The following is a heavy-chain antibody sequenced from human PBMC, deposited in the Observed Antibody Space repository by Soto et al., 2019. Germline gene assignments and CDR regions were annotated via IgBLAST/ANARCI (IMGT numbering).Heavy chain of an antibody. Sequence: ASVKVSCKAAGYTFTGYYMHWVRQAPGQGLEWMGWINPNSGGTNYAQKFQGRVTMTRDTSISTAYMELSRLRSEDTAVYYCARDTRITIFGVVTRAEYFQHSGQGTLVTVSS. CDR3: ARDTRITIFGVVTRAEYFQH. V-gene: IGHV1-2*02. CDR2: INPNSGGT. D-gene: IGHD3-3*01. CDR1: GYTFTGYY. J-gene: IGHJ1*01.